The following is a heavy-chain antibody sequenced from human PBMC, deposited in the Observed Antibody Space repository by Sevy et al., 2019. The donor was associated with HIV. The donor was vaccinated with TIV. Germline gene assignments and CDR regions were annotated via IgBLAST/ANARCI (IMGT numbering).Heavy chain of an antibody. CDR2: ISSGGSNK. CDR3: ARVRYNYGSYYFDY. Sequence: GGSLRLSCAASGFTFSIYAMSWVRQAPGKGLEWVSHISSGGSNKYYADSVKGRFTISRDNAKNSLYLQMNSLRVEDTALYYCARVRYNYGSYYFDYWGQGTLVTVSS. J-gene: IGHJ4*02. D-gene: IGHD5-18*01. V-gene: IGHV3-11*01. CDR1: GFTFSIYA.